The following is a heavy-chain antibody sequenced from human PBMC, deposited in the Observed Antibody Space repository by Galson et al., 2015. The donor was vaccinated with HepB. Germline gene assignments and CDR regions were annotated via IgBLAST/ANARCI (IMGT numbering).Heavy chain of an antibody. J-gene: IGHJ6*03. D-gene: IGHD3-10*01. CDR3: ARDPGFPRYYYYYMDV. V-gene: IGHV3-33*01. CDR1: GFTLSSYG. Sequence: SLRLSCAASGFTLSSYGMHWVRQAPGKGLEWVAVIWYDGSNKNYADSVKGRFTISRDNSKNTLYLQMNSLRAEDTAAYYCARDPGFPRYYYYYMDVWGKGTTVTVSS. CDR2: IWYDGSNK.